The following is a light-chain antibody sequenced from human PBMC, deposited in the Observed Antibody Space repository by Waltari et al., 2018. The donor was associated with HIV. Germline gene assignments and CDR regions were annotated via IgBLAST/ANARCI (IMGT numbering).Light chain of an antibody. J-gene: IGLJ3*02. Sequence: QSALTQPGSVSAPPGPSITLSCAGTSTDIGAYAFVSWYQYAPGNVPKLIVYGVTARPSGISNRFSGSKSANTASLTISGLQAEDDSTYYCASYTTNNTWVFGGGTKLTVL. CDR1: STDIGAYAF. CDR2: GVT. V-gene: IGLV2-14*01. CDR3: ASYTTNNTWV.